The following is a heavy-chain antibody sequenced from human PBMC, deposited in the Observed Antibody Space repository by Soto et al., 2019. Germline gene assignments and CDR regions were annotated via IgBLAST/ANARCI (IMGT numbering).Heavy chain of an antibody. D-gene: IGHD3-3*02. V-gene: IGHV4-4*02. CDR3: ASPKIAFYNWFDP. CDR2: VYHSGST. J-gene: IGHJ5*02. Sequence: SETLSLTCRVSGDSISSTFWWTWVRQPPGKGLEWIGEVYHSGSTRYNPSLKGRVTISVDTSKNQFSLKLSSVTAADTAVYYCASPKIAFYNWFDPWGQGTLVTVS. CDR1: GDSISSTFW.